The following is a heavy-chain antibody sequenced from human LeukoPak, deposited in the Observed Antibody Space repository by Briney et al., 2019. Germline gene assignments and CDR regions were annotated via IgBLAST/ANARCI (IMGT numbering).Heavy chain of an antibody. V-gene: IGHV3-23*01. CDR1: GFTFSSYA. CDR3: ATYRQVLLPFES. CDR2: ISGSGGTT. D-gene: IGHD2-8*02. Sequence: PGGSLRLSCAASGFTFSSYALTWVRQAPGKGLEWVSSISGSGGTTYYADSVKGRFTISRDNSMNTVYLQMNNLRAEDTAVYYCATYRQVLLPFESWGQGTLVTVSS. J-gene: IGHJ4*02.